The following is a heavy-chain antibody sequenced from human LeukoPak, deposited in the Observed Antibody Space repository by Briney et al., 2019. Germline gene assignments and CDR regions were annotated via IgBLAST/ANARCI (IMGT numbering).Heavy chain of an antibody. J-gene: IGHJ4*02. CDR2: IYTSGST. D-gene: IGHD4-11*01. CDR1: GGSINIYY. CDR3: ARGDYSNQGYYFDY. V-gene: IGHV4-4*07. Sequence: SETLSLTCTVSGGSINIYYWSWIRQPAGKGLEWIGRIYTSGSTNYNPSLKSRVTMLLDTSKNHISLKLTSVTAADTAVYYCARGDYSNQGYYFDYWGQGTLVTVSS.